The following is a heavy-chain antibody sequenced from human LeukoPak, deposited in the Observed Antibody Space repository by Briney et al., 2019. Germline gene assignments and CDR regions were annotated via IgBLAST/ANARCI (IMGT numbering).Heavy chain of an antibody. CDR1: GYTFTSYY. D-gene: IGHD1-26*01. J-gene: IGHJ4*02. CDR3: ARVGRSGSLDY. V-gene: IGHV1-46*01. Sequence: GASVKASCKASGYTFTSYYMHWVRQAPGQGLEWMGIINPSGGSTSYAQKFQGRVTMTRDMSTSTVYMELSSLRSEDTAVYYCARVGRSGSLDYWGQGTLVTVSS. CDR2: INPSGGST.